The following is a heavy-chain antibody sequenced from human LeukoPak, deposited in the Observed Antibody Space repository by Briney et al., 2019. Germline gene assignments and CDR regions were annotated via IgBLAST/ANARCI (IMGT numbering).Heavy chain of an antibody. CDR2: ISGSGGST. D-gene: IGHD6-19*01. J-gene: IGHJ4*02. CDR3: AKARAVAGLYFFDY. V-gene: IGHV3-23*01. CDR1: GFTFSSYA. Sequence: GGSLRLSCAASGFTFSSYAMSWVRQAPGKGVEGVAAISGSGGSTYYADFVKGRFTISRDNAKNTLYLQMNSLRAEDTAVYYCAKARAVAGLYFFDYWGQGTLVTVPS.